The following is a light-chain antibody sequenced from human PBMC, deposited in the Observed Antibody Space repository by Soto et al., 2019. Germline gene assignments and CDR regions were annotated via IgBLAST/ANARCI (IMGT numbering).Light chain of an antibody. CDR1: SSDVGGYNY. Sequence: QSALTQPASVSGSPGQSITISCAGTSSDVGGYNYVSWYQHHPGKAPKLMIYDVSYRPSGVSNRFSGSKSGSTASLIISGLQAEDEADYYCSSYTSTSTVVFGGGTKVTVL. V-gene: IGLV2-14*01. CDR2: DVS. J-gene: IGLJ2*01. CDR3: SSYTSTSTVV.